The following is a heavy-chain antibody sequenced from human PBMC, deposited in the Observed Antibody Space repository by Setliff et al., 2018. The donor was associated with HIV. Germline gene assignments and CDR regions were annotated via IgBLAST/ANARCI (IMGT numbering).Heavy chain of an antibody. CDR3: ATDRGGRYLDY. D-gene: IGHD3-10*01. V-gene: IGHV4-31*01. CDR2: VDFGFRR. Sequence: PSETLSLTCTVSGGSITSGGYNWIWIRQHPEKGLEWIGYVDFGFRRYYNPSLKSQVIISVYTPKHQFDLTFNSVTAADTAVYYCATDRGGRYLDYWGQGAPVTVSS. J-gene: IGHJ4*02. CDR1: GGSITSGGYN.